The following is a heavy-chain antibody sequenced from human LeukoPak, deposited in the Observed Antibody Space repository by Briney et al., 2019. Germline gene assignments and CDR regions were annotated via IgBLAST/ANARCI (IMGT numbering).Heavy chain of an antibody. V-gene: IGHV4-59*01. Sequence: PSETLSLTCTVSGGSISGFYWSWIRQPPGKGLEWIGYIYYSGSTNYHPSLKSRVTISVDTSKNQCSLKLSSVTAADTAVYYCARDGVEPATFPFDLWGRGTLVTVSS. D-gene: IGHD2-2*01. CDR2: IYYSGST. J-gene: IGHJ2*01. CDR3: ARDGVEPATFPFDL. CDR1: GGSISGFY.